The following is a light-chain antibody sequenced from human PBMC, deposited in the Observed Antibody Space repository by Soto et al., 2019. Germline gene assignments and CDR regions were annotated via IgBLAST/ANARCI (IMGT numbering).Light chain of an antibody. CDR1: SGHISYI. Sequence: QSVLTQSSSVSASLGSSVTLSCTLSSGHISYIIAWHQQQRGNAPRYWMKLEGSGSYNKGSGVPDRFSGSSSGAYGYLTTSNLQSEDEADYYCGTWKSNTRVFGVGTKLTVL. CDR2: LEGSGSY. V-gene: IGLV4-60*03. J-gene: IGLJ2*01. CDR3: GTWKSNTRV.